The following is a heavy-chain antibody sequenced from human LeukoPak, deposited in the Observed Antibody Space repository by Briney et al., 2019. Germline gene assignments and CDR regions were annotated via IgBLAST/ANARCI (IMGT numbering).Heavy chain of an antibody. V-gene: IGHV4-34*01. CDR3: ASLYLNDIVVVPAAMSLHQDAFDI. J-gene: IGHJ3*02. Sequence: SETLSLTCAVYGGSFSGYYWSWIRQPPGKGLEWIGEINHSGSTNYNPSLKSRLTISVDTSKNQFSLKLSSVTAADTAVYYCASLYLNDIVVVPAAMSLHQDAFDIWGQGTMVTVSS. CDR2: INHSGST. CDR1: GGSFSGYY. D-gene: IGHD2-2*01.